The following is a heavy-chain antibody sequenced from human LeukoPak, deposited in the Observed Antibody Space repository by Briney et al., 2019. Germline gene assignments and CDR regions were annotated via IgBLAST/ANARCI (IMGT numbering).Heavy chain of an antibody. J-gene: IGHJ5*02. CDR2: ISSSSSYI. CDR1: GFTFSSYS. V-gene: IGHV3-21*01. Sequence: GGSLRLSCAASGFTFSSYSMNWVRQAPGKGLEWVSSISSSSSYIYYADSVKGRFTISRDNAKNSLYLQMNSLRAEDTAAYYCARAPEAAGTYWFDPWGQGTLVTVSS. CDR3: ARAPEAAGTYWFDP. D-gene: IGHD6-13*01.